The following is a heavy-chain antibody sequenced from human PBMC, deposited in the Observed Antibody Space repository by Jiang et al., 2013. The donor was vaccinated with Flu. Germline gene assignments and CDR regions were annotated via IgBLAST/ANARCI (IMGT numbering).Heavy chain of an antibody. CDR1: GYSVSSGVY. J-gene: IGHJ4*02. Sequence: PGLVKPSETLSLTCAVSGYSVSSGVYWGWIRQPPGKGLEWIASFSHGGNTYYNPSLNSRVSTSIDTSKNQFSLTLTSVTAADTAVYYCARVDDYWGQGTLVTVSS. V-gene: IGHV4-38-2*01. CDR2: FSHGGNT. CDR3: ARVDDY.